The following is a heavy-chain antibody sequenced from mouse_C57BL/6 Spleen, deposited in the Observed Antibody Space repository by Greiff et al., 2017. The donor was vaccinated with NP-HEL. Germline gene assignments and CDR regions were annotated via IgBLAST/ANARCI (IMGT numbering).Heavy chain of an antibody. CDR3: ARATVVATGTFDY. Sequence: VQLQQSGPELVKPGASVKIPCKASGYTFTDYNMDWVKQSHGKSLEWIGDINPSNGGTNYNEKFKSKATLTVDKSSSTVYMQLSSLTSEDSAVYYCARATVVATGTFDYWGQGTTLTVSS. V-gene: IGHV1-18*01. D-gene: IGHD1-1*01. J-gene: IGHJ2*01. CDR1: GYTFTDYN. CDR2: INPSNGGT.